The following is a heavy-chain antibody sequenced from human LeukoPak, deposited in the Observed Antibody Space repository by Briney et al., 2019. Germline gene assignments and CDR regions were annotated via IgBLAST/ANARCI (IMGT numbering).Heavy chain of an antibody. CDR3: ARDRTGDIGFDY. Sequence: SQTLSLTCGISGDSVSTNIAAWNWIRQSPSRGLEWLGRTYYRSKWFNDYAVSVKSRITINPDTSKNQFSPQLNSVTPEDTAVYYCARDRTGDIGFDYWGQGTLVTVSS. J-gene: IGHJ4*02. CDR2: TYYRSKWFN. V-gene: IGHV6-1*01. CDR1: GDSVSTNIAA. D-gene: IGHD7-27*01.